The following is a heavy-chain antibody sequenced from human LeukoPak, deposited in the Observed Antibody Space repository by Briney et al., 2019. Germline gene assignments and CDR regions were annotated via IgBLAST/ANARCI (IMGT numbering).Heavy chain of an antibody. CDR2: INHSGST. V-gene: IGHV4-34*01. J-gene: IGHJ4*02. CDR1: GGSFSGYY. D-gene: IGHD5-18*01. CDR3: ARGLGRIQLWLGY. Sequence: SETLSLTCAVYGGSFSGYYWSWIRQPPGKGLEWIGEINHSGSTNYNPSLKSRVTISVDTSKNQFPLKLSSVTAADTAVYYCARGLGRIQLWLGYWGQGTLVTVSS.